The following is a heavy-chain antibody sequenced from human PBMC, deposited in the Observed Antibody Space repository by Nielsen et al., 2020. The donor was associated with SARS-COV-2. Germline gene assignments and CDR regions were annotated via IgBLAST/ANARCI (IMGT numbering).Heavy chain of an antibody. CDR3: AKSPLSGSYIDY. CDR2: IGTAGDT. V-gene: IGHV3-13*04. D-gene: IGHD1-26*01. Sequence: GESLKISCAASGFTFSSYDMHWVRQATGKGLEWVSAIGTAGDTYYPGSVKGRFTISRENAKNSLYLQMNSLRAEDTAVYYCAKSPLSGSYIDYWGQGTLVTVSS. J-gene: IGHJ4*02. CDR1: GFTFSSYD.